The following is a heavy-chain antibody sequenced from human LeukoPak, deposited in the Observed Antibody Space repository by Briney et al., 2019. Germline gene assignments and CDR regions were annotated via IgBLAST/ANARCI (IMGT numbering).Heavy chain of an antibody. D-gene: IGHD3-22*01. CDR2: MNPNSGNT. CDR1: GYTFTSYD. Sequence: ASVKVSCKASGYTFTSYDINWVRQATGQGLEWMGWMNPNSGNTGYAQKFQGRVTITRNTSISTAYMELSSLRSEDTAVYYCARAGYDSSGYSGYYYYYMDVWGKGTTVTVSS. J-gene: IGHJ6*03. CDR3: ARAGYDSSGYSGYYYYYMDV. V-gene: IGHV1-8*03.